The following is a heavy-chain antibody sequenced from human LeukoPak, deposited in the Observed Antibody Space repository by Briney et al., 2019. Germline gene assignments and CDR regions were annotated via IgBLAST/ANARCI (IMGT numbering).Heavy chain of an antibody. Sequence: PSETLSLTCTVSGGSISSHYWSWIRQPPGKTLEWIGYIYYSGSTNYNPSLRSRVTISVDSSKNQFSLKLSSVTAADTAVYYCARGSGQWGFDSWGQGHLVTVSS. J-gene: IGHJ4*02. V-gene: IGHV4-59*11. CDR1: GGSISSHY. CDR3: ARGSGQWGFDS. D-gene: IGHD3-10*01. CDR2: IYYSGST.